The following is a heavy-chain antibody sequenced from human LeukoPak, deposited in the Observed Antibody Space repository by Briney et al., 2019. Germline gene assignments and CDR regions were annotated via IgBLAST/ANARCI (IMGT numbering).Heavy chain of an antibody. CDR2: IFYSGRT. CDR3: ARGDTGTNFDY. D-gene: IGHD1-1*01. V-gene: IGHV4-61*05. J-gene: IGHJ4*02. Sequence: SETLSLTCTVSGGSISSSSYYWGWIHQPPGKGLEWIGYIFYSGRTSYNPSLKSRVTISVDTSKNQVSLKLSSVTAADTAVYYCARGDTGTNFDYWGQGTLVTVSS. CDR1: GGSISSSSYY.